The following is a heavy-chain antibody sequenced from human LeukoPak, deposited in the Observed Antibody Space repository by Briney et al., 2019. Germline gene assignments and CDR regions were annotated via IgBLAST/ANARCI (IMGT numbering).Heavy chain of an antibody. CDR3: AKYGDTAMDY. D-gene: IGHD5-18*01. CDR2: ISYDGSNK. J-gene: IGHJ4*02. Sequence: HPGGSLRLSCAASGFTFSSYGMHWVRQAPGKGLEWVAVISYDGSNKYCADSVKGRFTISRDNSKNTLYLQMNSLRAEDTAVYYCAKYGDTAMDYWGQGTLVTVSS. CDR1: GFTFSSYG. V-gene: IGHV3-30*18.